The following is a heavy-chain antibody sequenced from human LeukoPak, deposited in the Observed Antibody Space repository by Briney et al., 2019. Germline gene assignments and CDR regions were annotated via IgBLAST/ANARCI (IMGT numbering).Heavy chain of an antibody. CDR2: INPNSGGT. CDR1: GYTFTGYY. Sequence: ASVKVSCKASGYTFTGYYMHWVRQAPGQGLEWMGWINPNSGGTNYAQKFQGRVTVTRDTSISTAYMELSRLRSDDTAVYYCARDLRRGSSTSRDYWGQGTLVTVSS. CDR3: ARDLRRGSSTSRDY. D-gene: IGHD2-2*01. J-gene: IGHJ4*02. V-gene: IGHV1-2*02.